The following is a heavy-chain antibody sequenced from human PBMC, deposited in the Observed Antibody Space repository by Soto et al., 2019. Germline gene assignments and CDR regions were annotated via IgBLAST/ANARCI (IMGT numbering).Heavy chain of an antibody. Sequence: EVQLVESGGGLVQPGGSLRLSCAASGFTFSSYSMNWVRQAPGKGLEWVSYISSSSSTIYYADSVKGRFTISRDNAKNSLYLQMNSLRAEDTAVYYCARDSRSSGWPLPDWFDPWGQGTLVTVSS. CDR3: ARDSRSSGWPLPDWFDP. V-gene: IGHV3-48*01. D-gene: IGHD6-19*01. CDR1: GFTFSSYS. CDR2: ISSSSSTI. J-gene: IGHJ5*02.